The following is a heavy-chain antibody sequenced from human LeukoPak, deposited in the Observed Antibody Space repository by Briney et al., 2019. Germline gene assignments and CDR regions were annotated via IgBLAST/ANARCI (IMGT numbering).Heavy chain of an antibody. J-gene: IGHJ5*02. D-gene: IGHD3-10*01. CDR2: ISGGGSYI. Sequence: GGSLRLSCAASGFTFSTYSMNWVRQAPGKGLEWVSFISGGGSYIYYAESVKGRFTISRDNAKNSLYLQMNSLRAEDTAIYYCARDRVASGRFGEVTSWGQGTLVTVSS. CDR3: ARDRVASGRFGEVTS. CDR1: GFTFSTYS. V-gene: IGHV3-21*01.